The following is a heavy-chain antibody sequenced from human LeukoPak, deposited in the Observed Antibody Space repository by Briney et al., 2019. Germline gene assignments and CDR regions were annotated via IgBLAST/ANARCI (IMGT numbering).Heavy chain of an antibody. CDR3: ARGEYYYDGGY. V-gene: IGHV3-7*04. CDR1: GLTFSSYW. J-gene: IGHJ4*02. D-gene: IGHD3-22*01. CDR2: IKQDGSEK. Sequence: GGSLRLSCAVSGLTFSSYWMSWVRQAPGKGLEWVANIKQDGSEKYYVDSVKGRYTISRDNAKNSLFLQMNSLRAEDTAVYYCARGEYYYDGGYWGQGTLVTVSS.